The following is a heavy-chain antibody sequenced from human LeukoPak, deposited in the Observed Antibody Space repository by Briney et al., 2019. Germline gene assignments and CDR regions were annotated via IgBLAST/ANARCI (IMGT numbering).Heavy chain of an antibody. D-gene: IGHD6-6*01. CDR2: IYYSGST. V-gene: IGHV4-59*11. J-gene: IGHJ6*03. Sequence: SETLSLTCTVSGGSISSHYWSWIRQPPGKGLEWRGYIYYSGSTNYNASLESRVTISVDASKNQFSLKLSSVTAADTAVYYCARGPIAARAYYYYYMDVWGKGTTVTASS. CDR1: GGSISSHY. CDR3: ARGPIAARAYYYYYMDV.